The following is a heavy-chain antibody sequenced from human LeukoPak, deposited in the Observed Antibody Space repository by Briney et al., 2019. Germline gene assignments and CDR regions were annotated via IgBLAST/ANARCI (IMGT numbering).Heavy chain of an antibody. V-gene: IGHV3-33*06. CDR3: AKATIVSGIYWYFDL. J-gene: IGHJ2*01. D-gene: IGHD3-9*01. Sequence: GESLKISCAASGFTFSSYGMHWVRQAPGKGLEWVAVIWYDGSNKYYADSVKGRFTISRDNSKNTLYLQMNSLRAEDTAGYYCAKATIVSGIYWYFDLWGRGTLVTVSS. CDR2: IWYDGSNK. CDR1: GFTFSSYG.